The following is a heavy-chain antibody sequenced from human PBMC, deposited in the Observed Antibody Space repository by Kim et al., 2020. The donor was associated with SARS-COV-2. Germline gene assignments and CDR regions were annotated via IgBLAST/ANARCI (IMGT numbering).Heavy chain of an antibody. CDR3: ARQSSTWPVYGMDV. CDR2: VSYDGTNK. J-gene: IGHJ6*02. CDR1: NNFV. Sequence: GGSLRLSCAAFNNFVMHWVRQVPVKGLEWVAAVSYDGTNKFYADSVKGRFTLSRENSLKKVYLQMNGLRTEETGVYYCARQSSTWPVYGMDVGGQGTTV. D-gene: IGHD6-13*01. V-gene: IGHV3-30*14.